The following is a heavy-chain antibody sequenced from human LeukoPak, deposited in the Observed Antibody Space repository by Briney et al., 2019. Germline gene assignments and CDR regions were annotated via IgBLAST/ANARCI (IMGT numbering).Heavy chain of an antibody. CDR1: GFTFSSYA. D-gene: IGHD6-13*01. CDR3: AKTPGARIAAAGLFDY. CDR2: ISGSGGST. V-gene: IGHV3-23*01. J-gene: IGHJ4*02. Sequence: PGASLRLSCAASGFTFSSYAMSWVRQAPGKGLEWVSAISGSGGSTYYADSVKGRFTISRDNSKNTLYLQMNSLRAEDTAVYYCAKTPGARIAAAGLFDYWGQGTLVTVSS.